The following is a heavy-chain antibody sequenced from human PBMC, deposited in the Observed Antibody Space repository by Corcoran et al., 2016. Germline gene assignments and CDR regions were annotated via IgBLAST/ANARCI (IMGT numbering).Heavy chain of an antibody. CDR2: ISSSSSTI. CDR1: GFTFSSYS. V-gene: IGHV3-48*04. Sequence: EVQLVESGGGLVQPGGSLRLSCAASGFTFSSYSMNWVRQAPGKGLEWVSYISSSSSTIYYADSVKGRFTISRDNAKNSLYLQMNSLRAEDTAVYYCASSKGYYGSGSYSFDYWGQGTLVTVSS. CDR3: ASSKGYYGSGSYSFDY. J-gene: IGHJ4*02. D-gene: IGHD3-10*01.